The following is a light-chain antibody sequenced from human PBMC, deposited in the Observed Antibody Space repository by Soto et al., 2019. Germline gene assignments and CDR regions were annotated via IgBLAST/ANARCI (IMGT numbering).Light chain of an antibody. CDR2: WAS. CDR1: QSVLYSSNNKNH. J-gene: IGKJ1*01. V-gene: IGKV4-1*01. Sequence: DIVMTQSPDSLAVSLGERATINCKSSQSVLYSSNNKNHLGWYQQKPGQPPKLLIYWASTRESGVPDRFSGSGSGTDFTLTISSLQAEDVAVYYCQQYYSPPWTFGQGTKVEIK. CDR3: QQYYSPPWT.